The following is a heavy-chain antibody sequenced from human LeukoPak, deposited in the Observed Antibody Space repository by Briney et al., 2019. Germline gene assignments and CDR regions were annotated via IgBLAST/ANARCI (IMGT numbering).Heavy chain of an antibody. J-gene: IGHJ4*02. Sequence: PSETLSLTCTVSGYSISSGYYWGWIRQPPGKGLERIGRISSSGSTYYNPSLKSRVTISVDTSKNQFSLKLSSVTAADTAVYYCARVGDNWNYDYWGQGTLVTVSS. D-gene: IGHD1-20*01. CDR1: GYSISSGYY. CDR2: ISSSGST. CDR3: ARVGDNWNYDY. V-gene: IGHV4-38-2*02.